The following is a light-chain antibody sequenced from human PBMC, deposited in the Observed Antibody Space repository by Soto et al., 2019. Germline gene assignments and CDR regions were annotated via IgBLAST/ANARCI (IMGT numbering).Light chain of an antibody. Sequence: DIQLTQSPSCLSASVGDRVTITCRASQGISSYLAWYQQKPGKAPKLLIYAASTLQSGVPSRFSGSGSGTEFTLTISSLQPEDFATYYCQQLNSYPPWTFGQGTKLEIK. CDR2: AAS. J-gene: IGKJ2*02. CDR3: QQLNSYPPWT. V-gene: IGKV1-9*01. CDR1: QGISSY.